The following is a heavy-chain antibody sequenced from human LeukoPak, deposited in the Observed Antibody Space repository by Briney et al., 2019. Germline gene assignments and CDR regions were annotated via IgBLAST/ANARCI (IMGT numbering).Heavy chain of an antibody. CDR3: ASYPREMATIFH. CDR1: GGSFSGYY. V-gene: IGHV4-34*01. Sequence: SETLTLTCAVYGGSFSGYYWTWLRQPPGKGLEWIGEINHSGNTNYNPSLKSRVTISVDTSKNQFSLKLSSVTAADTAVYYCASYPREMATIFHWGQGTLVTVSS. J-gene: IGHJ4*02. D-gene: IGHD5-24*01. CDR2: INHSGNT.